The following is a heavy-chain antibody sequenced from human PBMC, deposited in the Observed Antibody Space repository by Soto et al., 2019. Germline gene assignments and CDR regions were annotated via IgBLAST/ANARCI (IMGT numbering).Heavy chain of an antibody. CDR1: GFTFSDYY. Sequence: PGGSLRLSCAVSGFTFSDYYMSWIRQGPGQGLEWVSYISSSGSTIYYADAVKGRFTIARANAKSSLYLQMNSLRAEDTAVYYCARGGRLQSVPYWGQGTLVTVSS. CDR3: ARGGRLQSVPY. CDR2: ISSSGSTI. J-gene: IGHJ4*02. V-gene: IGHV3-11*01. D-gene: IGHD4-4*01.